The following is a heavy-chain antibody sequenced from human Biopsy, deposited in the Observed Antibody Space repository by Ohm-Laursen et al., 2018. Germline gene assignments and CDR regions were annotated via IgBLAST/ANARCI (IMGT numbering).Heavy chain of an antibody. D-gene: IGHD3-16*01. Sequence: SLRLSCAASAFNVDRNHMNWVRQAPGKGLEWVSMIHGSGRTDYADSVKGRFTVSRDNSKDTVYLQMNALRLDDTAMYYCAGAGGHSFWGQGALVTVSS. V-gene: IGHV3-66*01. CDR2: IHGSGRT. CDR1: AFNVDRNH. CDR3: AGAGGHSF. J-gene: IGHJ4*02.